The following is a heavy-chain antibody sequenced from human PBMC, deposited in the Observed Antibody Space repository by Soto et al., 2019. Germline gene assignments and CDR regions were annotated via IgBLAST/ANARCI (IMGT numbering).Heavy chain of an antibody. CDR2: IYYSGST. D-gene: IGHD3-16*01. CDR3: ARASLYYGYYYYYMDV. Sequence: SETLSLTCTVSGGSISSYYWSWIRQPPGKGLEWIGYIYYSGSTNYNPSLKSRVTISVDTSKNQFSLKLSSVTAADTAVYYCARASLYYGYYYYYMDVWGKGTTVTVSS. V-gene: IGHV4-59*01. J-gene: IGHJ6*03. CDR1: GGSISSYY.